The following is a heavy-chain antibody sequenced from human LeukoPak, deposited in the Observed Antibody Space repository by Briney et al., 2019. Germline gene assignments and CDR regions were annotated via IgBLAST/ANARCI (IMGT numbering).Heavy chain of an antibody. CDR3: ATNYGDYVNWFAP. D-gene: IGHD4-17*01. Sequence: VGSLRLSCAASGFTSRSYATSWVRQAPGQGPEWVSGISASGSSTYYADSVKGRFTIYSDNSKNTVSLQMNSLSAEDTAIYYCATNYGDYVNWFAPWGQGTLVTVST. V-gene: IGHV3-23*01. CDR2: ISASGSST. J-gene: IGHJ5*02. CDR1: GFTSRSYA.